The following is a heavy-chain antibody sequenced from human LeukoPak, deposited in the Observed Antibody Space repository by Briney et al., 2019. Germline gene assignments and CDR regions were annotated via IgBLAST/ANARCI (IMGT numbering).Heavy chain of an antibody. D-gene: IGHD6-13*01. J-gene: IGHJ6*03. V-gene: IGHV5-51*01. CDR3: ARPRIAAAGNVYYMDV. CDR2: IYPGDSDT. CDR1: GYSFTGYW. Sequence: KHGESLKISCKGSGYSFTGYWIGWVRQMPGKGLEWMGIIYPGDSDTRYSPSFQGQVTISADKSISTAYLQWSSLKASDTAMYYCARPRIAAAGNVYYMDVWGKGTTVTVSS.